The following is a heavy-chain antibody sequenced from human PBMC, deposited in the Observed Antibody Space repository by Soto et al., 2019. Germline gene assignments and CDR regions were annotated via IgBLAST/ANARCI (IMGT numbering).Heavy chain of an antibody. J-gene: IGHJ4*02. CDR2: IWNDGIRK. Sequence: PAGSLRLSCAASGFTFSRYGMHWVRQAPGKGLEWVALIWNDGIRKVYVDSVKGRFTISRDNSKNTLDLQMNSLRAEDTAVYYCARDDDYEANAFDYWGPGTLVTVSS. D-gene: IGHD3-22*01. CDR1: GFTFSRYG. CDR3: ARDDDYEANAFDY. V-gene: IGHV3-33*01.